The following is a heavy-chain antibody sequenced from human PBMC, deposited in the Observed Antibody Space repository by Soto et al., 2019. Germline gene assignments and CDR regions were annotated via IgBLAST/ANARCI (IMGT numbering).Heavy chain of an antibody. CDR2: INHSGST. J-gene: IGHJ4*02. Sequence: ASETLSLTCAVYGGSFSGYYWSWIRQPPGKGLEWIGEINHSGSTNYNPSLKSRVTISVDTSKNQFSLKLSSVTAADTAVYYCARARYCSSTSCPYYCDYWGQGTLVTVSS. CDR3: ARARYCSSTSCPYYCDY. D-gene: IGHD2-2*01. CDR1: GGSFSGYY. V-gene: IGHV4-34*01.